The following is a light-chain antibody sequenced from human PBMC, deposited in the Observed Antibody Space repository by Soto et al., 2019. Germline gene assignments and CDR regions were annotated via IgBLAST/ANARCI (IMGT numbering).Light chain of an antibody. CDR3: CSYAGSSTYV. V-gene: IGLV2-23*02. CDR2: EVS. J-gene: IGLJ1*01. Sequence: QSALTQPASVSGSSGQANTIFCTGTSSGVGSYNLVSWYQQHPGKAPKLMIYEVSKRPSGVSNRFSGSKSGNTASLTISGLQAEDEADYYCCSYAGSSTYVFGTGTKLTVL. CDR1: SSGVGSYNL.